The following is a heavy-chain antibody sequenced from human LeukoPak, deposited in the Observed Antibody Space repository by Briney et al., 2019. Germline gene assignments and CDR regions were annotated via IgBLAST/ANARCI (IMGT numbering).Heavy chain of an antibody. D-gene: IGHD3-3*01. V-gene: IGHV1-8*01. CDR2: MNPNSGNT. J-gene: IGHJ6*02. Sequence: ASVKVSCKASGYTFTSYDINWVRQATGQGLEWMGWMNPNSGNTGYAQKFQGRVTMTRNTSISTAYMELSSLRSEDTAVYYCARYPNYDFWSGYYYGIDVWGQGTTVTVSS. CDR3: ARYPNYDFWSGYYYGIDV. CDR1: GYTFTSYD.